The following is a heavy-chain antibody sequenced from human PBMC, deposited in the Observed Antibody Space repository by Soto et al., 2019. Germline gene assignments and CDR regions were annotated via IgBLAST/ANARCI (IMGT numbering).Heavy chain of an antibody. J-gene: IGHJ5*02. Sequence: SETLSLTCSVSGNSISNLDYFWAWIRQPPGQALEYIGYIYKSATTYYNPSFESRVAISVDTSKSQFSLNVTSVTAADTAVYFCARGRYCLTGRCFPNWFDPWGQGALVTVSS. V-gene: IGHV4-30-4*01. CDR1: GNSISNLDYF. CDR2: IYKSATT. CDR3: ARGRYCLTGRCFPNWFDP. D-gene: IGHD7-27*01.